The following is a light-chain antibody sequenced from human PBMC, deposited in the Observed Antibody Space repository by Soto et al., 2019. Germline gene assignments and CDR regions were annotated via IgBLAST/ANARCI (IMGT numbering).Light chain of an antibody. CDR3: QQRATWPPFT. CDR1: QNVSTY. Sequence: EIVLTQSPATLSLSPGDRATLSCRASQNVSTYLGWYQQKPGQAPRLLIYDASNRATGIPARFSGSGSGTDFTLTISSLEPEDFAVYYCQQRATWPPFTFGPGTKVDIK. J-gene: IGKJ3*01. CDR2: DAS. V-gene: IGKV3-11*01.